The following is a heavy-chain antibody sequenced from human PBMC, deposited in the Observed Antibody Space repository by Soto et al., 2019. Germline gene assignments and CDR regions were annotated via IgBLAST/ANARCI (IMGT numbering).Heavy chain of an antibody. D-gene: IGHD2-2*01. Sequence: SETLSLTCAVSGGSISSGGYSWSWIRQPPGKGLEWIGYIYHSGSTYYNPSPKSRVTISVDRSKNQFSLKLSSVTAADTAVYYCARVPDRWGQGTLVTVS. CDR2: IYHSGST. CDR1: GGSISSGGYS. J-gene: IGHJ5*02. CDR3: ARVPDR. V-gene: IGHV4-30-2*01.